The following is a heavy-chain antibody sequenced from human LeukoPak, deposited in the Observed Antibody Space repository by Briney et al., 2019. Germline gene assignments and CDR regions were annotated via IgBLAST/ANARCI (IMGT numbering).Heavy chain of an antibody. Sequence: ASVTVSCKASGYTFTGYYMHWVRQAPGKGLEWMGWINPNSGGTNYAQKFQGRVTMTRDTSISTAYMELSRLRSDDTAVYYCARDRGSYFSDAFDIWGQGTMVTVSS. J-gene: IGHJ3*02. V-gene: IGHV1-2*02. CDR2: INPNSGGT. D-gene: IGHD1-26*01. CDR1: GYTFTGYY. CDR3: ARDRGSYFSDAFDI.